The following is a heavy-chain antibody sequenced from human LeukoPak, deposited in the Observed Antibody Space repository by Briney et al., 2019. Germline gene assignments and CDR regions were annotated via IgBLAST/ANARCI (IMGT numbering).Heavy chain of an antibody. Sequence: SVKVSCKASGGTFSSYAVSWVRQAPGQGLEWMGGIIPIFGTANYAQKFQGRVTITADESTSTAYMELSSLRSEDTAVYYCARPRRPTVTTRFDYWGQGTLVTVSS. CDR1: GGTFSSYA. CDR3: ARPRRPTVTTRFDY. CDR2: IIPIFGTA. D-gene: IGHD4-17*01. J-gene: IGHJ4*02. V-gene: IGHV1-69*13.